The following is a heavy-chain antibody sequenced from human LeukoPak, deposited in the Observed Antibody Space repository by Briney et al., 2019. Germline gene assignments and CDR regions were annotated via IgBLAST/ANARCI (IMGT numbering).Heavy chain of an antibody. V-gene: IGHV4-59*08. J-gene: IGHJ4*02. CDR1: GGSISSYY. D-gene: IGHD3-3*01. CDR2: IYYSGST. CDR3: ARHTPGGDPLRFLSP. Sequence: SETLSLTCTVSGGSISSYYWSWIRQPPGKGLEWIGYIYYSGSTNYNPSLKSRVTISVDTSKNQFSLKLSTVTAADTAVYYCARHTPGGDPLRFLSPWGQGTLVTVSS.